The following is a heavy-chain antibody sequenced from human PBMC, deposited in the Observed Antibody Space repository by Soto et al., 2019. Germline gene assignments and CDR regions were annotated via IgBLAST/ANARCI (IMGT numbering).Heavy chain of an antibody. CDR2: INPNSGGT. Sequence: ASVKVSCKASGYTFTGYYMHWVRQAPGQGLEWMGWINPNSGGTNYAQKFQGRVTMTRDTSISTAYMELSRLRSDDTAVYYCARSLVVPAAIFPIKYYYYGMDVWGQGTTVTVSS. CDR1: GYTFTGYY. J-gene: IGHJ6*02. V-gene: IGHV1-2*02. CDR3: ARSLVVPAAIFPIKYYYYGMDV. D-gene: IGHD2-2*01.